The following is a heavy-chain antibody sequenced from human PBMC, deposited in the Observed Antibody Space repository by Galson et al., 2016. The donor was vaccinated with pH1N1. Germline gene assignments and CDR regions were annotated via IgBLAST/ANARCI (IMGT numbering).Heavy chain of an antibody. CDR2: IYPGDSDT. V-gene: IGHV5-51*03. CDR1: GYNFTHYW. J-gene: IGHJ2*01. D-gene: IGHD3-22*01. Sequence: QSGAEVKKPGDSLKISCKVSGYNFTHYWIGWVRQMPGKGLEWMGIIYPGDSDTRYSPSFQGQVTISADKSTSTAYLQWSSLKASDTAIYYCARYAVTYYYDSSGYPDWYFDLWGRGTLVTVSS. CDR3: ARYAVTYYYDSSGYPDWYFDL.